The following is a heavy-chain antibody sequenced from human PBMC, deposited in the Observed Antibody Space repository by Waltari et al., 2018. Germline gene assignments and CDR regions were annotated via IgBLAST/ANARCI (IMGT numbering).Heavy chain of an antibody. J-gene: IGHJ4*02. CDR3: ARDRLQGGAPGYFDY. CDR1: GGSISSGGYY. V-gene: IGHV4-31*03. D-gene: IGHD4-4*01. CDR2: IYHSGST. Sequence: QVQLQESGPGLVKPSQTLSLTCTVSGGSISSGGYYWSWIRQHPGKGLEWIGYIYHSGSTYYNPSLKSRVTISVDRSKNQFSLKLSSVTAADTAVYYCARDRLQGGAPGYFDYWGQGTLVIVSS.